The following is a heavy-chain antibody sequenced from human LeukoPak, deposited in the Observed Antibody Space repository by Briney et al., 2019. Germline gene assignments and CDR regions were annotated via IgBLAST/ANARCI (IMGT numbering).Heavy chain of an antibody. D-gene: IGHD5/OR15-5a*01. J-gene: IGHJ4*02. V-gene: IGHV3-33*01. CDR1: GFSLRDYG. CDR3: VRESSH. Sequence: AGGSLRLSCAASGFSLRDYGMYWVRQAPGKGLEWVSIIWSDGSKKYYGDSVKGRFTISRDDSKNTLYLQMNSLRAEDTAVYYCVRESSHWGQGTLVTVSS. CDR2: IWSDGSKK.